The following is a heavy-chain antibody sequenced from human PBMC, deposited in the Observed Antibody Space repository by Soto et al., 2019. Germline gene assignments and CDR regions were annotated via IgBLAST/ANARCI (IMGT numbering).Heavy chain of an antibody. Sequence: QVQLVQSGAEVKKPGSSVKVSCKTSGVSFNNNGIGWVRQAPGHGLEWMGGVSPPFRTSNYARKCQGRISSTADASTGTVNMELSSLTSEDTAQYYCARVLYYGSGSYSPYGMDVWGQGTTVTVSS. CDR2: VSPPFRTS. D-gene: IGHD3-10*01. CDR1: GVSFNNNG. CDR3: ARVLYYGSGSYSPYGMDV. V-gene: IGHV1-69*01. J-gene: IGHJ6*02.